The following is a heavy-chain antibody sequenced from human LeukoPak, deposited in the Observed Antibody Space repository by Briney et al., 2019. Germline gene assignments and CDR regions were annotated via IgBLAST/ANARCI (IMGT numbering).Heavy chain of an antibody. Sequence: ASVKASCKASGYTFTGYYMHWVRQAPGQGLEWMGRINPNSGGTNYAQKFQGRVTMTRDTSISTAYMELSRLRSDDTAVYYCARSMVRGVSPFLAFDIWGQGTMVTVSS. V-gene: IGHV1-2*06. J-gene: IGHJ3*02. D-gene: IGHD3-10*01. CDR3: ARSMVRGVSPFLAFDI. CDR1: GYTFTGYY. CDR2: INPNSGGT.